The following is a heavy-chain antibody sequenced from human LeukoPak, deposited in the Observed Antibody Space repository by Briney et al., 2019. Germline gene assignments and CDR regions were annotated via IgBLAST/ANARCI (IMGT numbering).Heavy chain of an antibody. D-gene: IGHD6-6*01. J-gene: IGHJ4*02. CDR2: IYTSGSS. CDR1: GGSISSGSYY. CDR3: AQMGIAARIDY. V-gene: IGHV4-61*02. Sequence: SETLSLTCTVSGGSISSGSYYWSWIRQPAGKGLEWIGRIYTSGSSNYNPSLKSRVTISVDTSKNQFSLKLSSVTAADTAVYYCAQMGIAARIDYWGQGTLVTVSS.